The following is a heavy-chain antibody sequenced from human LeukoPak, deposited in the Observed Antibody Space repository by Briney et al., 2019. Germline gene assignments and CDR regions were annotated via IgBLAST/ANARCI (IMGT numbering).Heavy chain of an antibody. V-gene: IGHV1-2*02. Sequence: GASVKVSCKPSGYTFTGYYIQWARQAPGQGLEWIGWINPSSGGTNYAPKLQGRVTMTRDTSISTAYMDLSRLRSDDTAVYYCARGVVAATFYYYMDVWGKGTTVTVSS. CDR2: INPSSGGT. J-gene: IGHJ6*03. CDR3: ARGVVAATFYYYMDV. D-gene: IGHD2-15*01. CDR1: GYTFTGYY.